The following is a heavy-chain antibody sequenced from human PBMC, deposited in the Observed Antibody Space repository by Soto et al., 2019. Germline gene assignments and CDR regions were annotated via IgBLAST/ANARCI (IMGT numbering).Heavy chain of an antibody. D-gene: IGHD6-13*01. V-gene: IGHV4-59*11. CDR3: ARGSNWLDY. J-gene: IGHJ4*02. CDR1: GVSISSHY. Sequence: PSETLSLTCAVSGVSISSHYWGWIRQPPGKGLEWIGYIYNSGSTNYNPSLKSRVTISVDTSKNQFSLKLSSVTAADTAVYYCARGSNWLDYWGQGTLVTVSS. CDR2: IYNSGST.